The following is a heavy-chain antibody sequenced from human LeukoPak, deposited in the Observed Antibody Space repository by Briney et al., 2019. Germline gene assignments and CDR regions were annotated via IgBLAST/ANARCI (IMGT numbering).Heavy chain of an antibody. CDR1: GFPFRGFW. D-gene: IGHD3-22*01. CDR2: INSDGSTT. J-gene: IGHJ4*02. CDR3: ARGHHYYDSSAYYY. Sequence: PGGSLRLSCSASGFPFRGFWMHWGRQAPGKGLGWVSRINSDGSTTSYAASVKGRFTISRDTAKNTLYLQMNSLRAEDTAVYYCARGHHYYDSSAYYYWGQGTLVTVSS. V-gene: IGHV3-74*01.